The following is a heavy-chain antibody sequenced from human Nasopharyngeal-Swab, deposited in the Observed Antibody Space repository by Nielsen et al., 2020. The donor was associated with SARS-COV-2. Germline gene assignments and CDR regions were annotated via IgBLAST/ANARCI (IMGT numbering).Heavy chain of an antibody. Sequence: GESLTISCAASGFTFSSFGMHWVRQATGKGLEWVAYIAHDASNEYYGDSVKGRFSISRDSSKNTLYMQMDILRGEDTAVYYCARDAPAHYGAFYWGRGTLVTVSS. CDR1: GFTFSSFG. CDR2: IAHDASNE. J-gene: IGHJ4*02. CDR3: ARDAPAHYGAFY. V-gene: IGHV3-30*03. D-gene: IGHD4-17*01.